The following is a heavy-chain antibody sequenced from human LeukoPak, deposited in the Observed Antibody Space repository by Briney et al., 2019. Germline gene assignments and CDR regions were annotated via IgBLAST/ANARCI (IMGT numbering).Heavy chain of an antibody. CDR2: IYPGDSDT. Sequence: GESLKISCKGSGYSFTSYWIGWVRQMPGKGLEWMGIIYPGDSDTRYSPSFQGQVTFSADKSICTAYLQWSSLRASDTAIYYCARQCCRGASPGFDPWGQGTLVTVSS. V-gene: IGHV5-51*01. D-gene: IGHD3-10*01. CDR3: ARQCCRGASPGFDP. J-gene: IGHJ5*02. CDR1: GYSFTSYW.